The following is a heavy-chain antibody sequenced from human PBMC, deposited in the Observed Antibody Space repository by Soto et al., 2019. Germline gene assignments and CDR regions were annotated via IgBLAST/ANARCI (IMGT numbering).Heavy chain of an antibody. Sequence: QVQLQESGPGLVKPSGTLSLTCAVSGASIRSTDWWSWFRQSPGKGLEWLGEVSETGGTHYNPSRHSRVTMSVGKSNNQFSLSLNSVTAADAAVYYCARTLYSSGSRMDVWGQGTTVTVSS. CDR1: GASIRSTDW. V-gene: IGHV4-4*02. CDR3: ARTLYSSGSRMDV. D-gene: IGHD3-10*01. J-gene: IGHJ6*02. CDR2: VSETGGT.